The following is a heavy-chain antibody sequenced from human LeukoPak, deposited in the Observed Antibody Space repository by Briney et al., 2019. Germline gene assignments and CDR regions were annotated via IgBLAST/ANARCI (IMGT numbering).Heavy chain of an antibody. V-gene: IGHV4-59*13. D-gene: IGHD5-12*01. CDR3: ARTNSGLQYFYYYGMDV. J-gene: IGHJ6*02. CDR1: GGSMSNYY. Sequence: PSETLSLTCSVSGGSMSNYYWSWIRQPQAKGLEWIGNIYYSGSTTYNPTLQSRLTISVDTSKNLFSLKLTSVTAADTAVYYCARTNSGLQYFYYYGMDVWGQGTTVTVSS. CDR2: IYYSGST.